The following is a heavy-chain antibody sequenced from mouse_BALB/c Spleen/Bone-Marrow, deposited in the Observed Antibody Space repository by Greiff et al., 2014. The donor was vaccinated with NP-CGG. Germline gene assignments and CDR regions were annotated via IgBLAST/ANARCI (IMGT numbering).Heavy chain of an antibody. D-gene: IGHD2-10*02. CDR3: TRSGKRYGAMGY. V-gene: IGHV5-4*02. CDR1: GFTFSDYY. J-gene: IGHJ4*01. CDR2: IGDGGTYT. Sequence: DVMLVESGGGLVKPGGSLKLSCAASGFTFSDYYMYWVRQTPEKRLEWVATIGDGGTYTFYPDSVKGRFTISRDNAKNNLYLQMSSLQSEDTAMYYCTRSGKRYGAMGYWGQGTSVTVSS.